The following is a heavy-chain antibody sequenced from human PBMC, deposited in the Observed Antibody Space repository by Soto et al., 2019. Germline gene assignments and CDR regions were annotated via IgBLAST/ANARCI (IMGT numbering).Heavy chain of an antibody. CDR1: GGSISSSSYY. J-gene: IGHJ5*02. D-gene: IGHD2-15*01. CDR2: IYYSGST. CDR3: ATSWGGCSGGSCYPNWFDP. V-gene: IGHV4-39*01. Sequence: SETLSLTCPVSGGSISSSSYYWGWIRQPPGKGLEWIGSIYYSGSTYYNPSLKSRVTISVDTSKNQFSLKLSSVTAADTAVYYCATSWGGCSGGSCYPNWFDPWGQRTLVTVSS.